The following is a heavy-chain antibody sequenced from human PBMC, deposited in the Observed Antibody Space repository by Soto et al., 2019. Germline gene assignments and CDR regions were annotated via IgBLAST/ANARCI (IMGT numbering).Heavy chain of an antibody. J-gene: IGHJ6*02. CDR3: ASPIGSAGPIPPNYYYYGMDV. Sequence: GGSLRLSCAASGFTFSSYGMHWVRQAPGKGLEWVAVIWYDGSNKYYADSVKGRFTISRDNSKNTLYLQMNSLRAEDTAVYYCASPIGSAGPIPPNYYYYGMDVWGQGTTVTVSS. D-gene: IGHD2-2*02. CDR2: IWYDGSNK. V-gene: IGHV3-33*01. CDR1: GFTFSSYG.